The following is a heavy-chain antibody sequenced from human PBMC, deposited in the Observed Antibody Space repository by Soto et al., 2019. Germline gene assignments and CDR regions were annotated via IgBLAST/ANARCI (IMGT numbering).Heavy chain of an antibody. CDR2: SSNSGSFT. J-gene: IGHJ4*02. Sequence: VGSLRLSCAASGFTFSDHYMSWIRQAPGKGLEWIGYSSNSGSFTRYADSVKGRFSISRDNAKNSLYLQINSLRGDDTAIYYCVRSGDNYNLLDYWGQGTPVTVSS. V-gene: IGHV3-11*06. CDR3: VRSGDNYNLLDY. CDR1: GFTFSDHY. D-gene: IGHD1-1*01.